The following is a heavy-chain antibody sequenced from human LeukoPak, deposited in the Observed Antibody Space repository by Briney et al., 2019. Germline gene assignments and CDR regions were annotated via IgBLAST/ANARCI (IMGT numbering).Heavy chain of an antibody. CDR2: ISSSSSYI. CDR3: ARRSGGNSHFDY. CDR1: GFPFSSYS. V-gene: IGHV3-21*03. D-gene: IGHD4-23*01. Sequence: PGGSLRLSCAASGFPFSSYSMNWVRQAPGKGLEWVSSISSSSSYIYYADSVKGRFTISRDNAKNSLYLQMNSLRAEDRAVYYCARRSGGNSHFDYWGQGTLVTVCS. J-gene: IGHJ4*02.